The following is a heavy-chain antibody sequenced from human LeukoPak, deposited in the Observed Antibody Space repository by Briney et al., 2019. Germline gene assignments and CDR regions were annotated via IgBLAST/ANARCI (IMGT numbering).Heavy chain of an antibody. CDR3: ARHGIAVAGTSRGDFDL. D-gene: IGHD6-19*01. Sequence: PSETLSLTCTVSGGSISSSSYYWGWIRQPPGKGLEWIGSIYYSGSTYYNPSLKSRVTISVDTSKNQFSLKLSSVTAADTAVYYCARHGIAVAGTSRGDFDLWGRGTLVTVSS. CDR2: IYYSGST. CDR1: GGSISSSSYY. J-gene: IGHJ2*01. V-gene: IGHV4-39*01.